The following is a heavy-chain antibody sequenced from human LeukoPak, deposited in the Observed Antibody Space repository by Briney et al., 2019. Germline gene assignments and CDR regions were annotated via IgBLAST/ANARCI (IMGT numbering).Heavy chain of an antibody. CDR1: GYTFTGYY. Sequence: ASVKVSCKASGYTFTGYYMHWVRQAPGQGLEWMGRINPNSGGTNYAQKFQGRVTMTRDTSISTAYMELSRLRSDDTAVYYCAVEFSSGSYNFDYWGQGTLVTVSS. V-gene: IGHV1-2*06. CDR3: AVEFSSGSYNFDY. D-gene: IGHD1-26*01. CDR2: INPNSGGT. J-gene: IGHJ4*02.